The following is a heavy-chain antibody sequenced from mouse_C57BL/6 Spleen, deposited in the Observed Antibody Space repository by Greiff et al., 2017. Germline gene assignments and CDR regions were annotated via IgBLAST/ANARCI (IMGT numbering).Heavy chain of an antibody. V-gene: IGHV6-6*01. Sequence: EVKVEESGGGLVQPGGSMKLSCAASGFTFSDAWMDWVRQSPETGLEWVAEIRNKANNHATYYAESVKGRFTISRDDSKSSVYLQMNSLRAEDTGIYYCTRDGYYNWYFDVWGTGTTVTVAS. CDR2: IRNKANNHAT. D-gene: IGHD2-3*01. CDR1: GFTFSDAW. J-gene: IGHJ1*03. CDR3: TRDGYYNWYFDV.